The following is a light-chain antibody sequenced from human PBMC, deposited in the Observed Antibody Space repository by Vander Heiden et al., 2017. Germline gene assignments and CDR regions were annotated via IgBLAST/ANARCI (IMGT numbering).Light chain of an antibody. V-gene: IGLV1-40*01. Sequence: QSVLTQPPSVSAAPGPRVPISCTGRSSNIGAGYDVHWYQQVPRTAPKLLIYGNTNRPSGVPDRFSGSKSGTSASLAITGLQAEDEADYYCQSYDSGLTGYVVFGGGTKLTVL. CDR1: SSNIGAGYD. CDR2: GNT. J-gene: IGLJ2*01. CDR3: QSYDSGLTGYVV.